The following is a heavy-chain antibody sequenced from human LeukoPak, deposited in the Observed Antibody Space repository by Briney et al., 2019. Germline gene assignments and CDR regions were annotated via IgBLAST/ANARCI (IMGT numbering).Heavy chain of an antibody. J-gene: IGHJ4*02. CDR1: GVSISSGGYY. Sequence: SQTLSLTCTVSGVSISSGGYYWSWIGQHPGRGLEWIGYIYYSGSTYYNPSLKSRVTISVATSKNQFSLQLSSVTAADTAVYYCARATEGFGELFPDWGQGTLVTVSS. V-gene: IGHV4-31*03. D-gene: IGHD3-10*01. CDR2: IYYSGST. CDR3: ARATEGFGELFPD.